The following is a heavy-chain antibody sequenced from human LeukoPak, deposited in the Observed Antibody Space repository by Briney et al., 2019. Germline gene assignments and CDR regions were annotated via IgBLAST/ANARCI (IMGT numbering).Heavy chain of an antibody. D-gene: IGHD6-19*01. CDR2: IYYSGST. Sequence: SETLSLTCTVSGGSISSYYWSWIRQPPGKGLEWIGYIYYSGSTNYNPSLKSRVTISVDTSKNQFSLKLSSVTAADTAVYYCARGYLKYSSGWGFDYWGQGTLVTVSS. CDR3: ARGYLKYSSGWGFDY. J-gene: IGHJ4*02. V-gene: IGHV4-59*12. CDR1: GGSISSYY.